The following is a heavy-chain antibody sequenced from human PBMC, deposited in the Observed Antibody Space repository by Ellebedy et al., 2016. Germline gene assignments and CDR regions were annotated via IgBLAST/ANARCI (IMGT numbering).Heavy chain of an antibody. V-gene: IGHV3-48*02. J-gene: IGHJ4*02. Sequence: GESLKISCAASGFTFSTSWITWVRQAPGKGLEWLSYISSGSSTIYYADSVEGRFTISRDNAKKSLLLQMNSLRDEDTAVYYCARDGGIYYGSGSWFDYWGQGSLVTVSS. CDR2: ISSGSSTI. CDR1: GFTFSTSW. CDR3: ARDGGIYYGSGSWFDY. D-gene: IGHD3-10*01.